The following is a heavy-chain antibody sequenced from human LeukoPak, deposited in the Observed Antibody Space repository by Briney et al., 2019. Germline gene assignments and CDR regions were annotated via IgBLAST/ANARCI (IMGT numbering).Heavy chain of an antibody. J-gene: IGHJ6*02. CDR1: GFTFRSYA. Sequence: GGSLRLACPASGFTFRSYAISWVRQAPGKGLEWVSAITDSDSGTYYADSVKGRFTISRDNPKNTLYLQMNSLRGEDTAVYYCAKAYGYSSSWTSNYYFYGLDVWGQGTTVTVSS. D-gene: IGHD6-13*01. CDR3: AKAYGYSSSWTSNYYFYGLDV. V-gene: IGHV3-23*01. CDR2: ITDSDSGT.